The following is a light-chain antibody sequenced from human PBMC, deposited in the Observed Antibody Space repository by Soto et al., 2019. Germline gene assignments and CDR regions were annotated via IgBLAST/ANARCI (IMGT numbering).Light chain of an antibody. J-gene: IGLJ2*01. CDR3: SSYAGSNNLV. Sequence: QSVLTQPPSASGSPGQSVTISCTGTSSDVGGYNYVSWYQQYPGKAPKLMIYEVTKRPSGVPDRFSGSKSGNTASLTVSGFQAEDEADYYCSSYAGSNNLVFGGGTKVTVL. V-gene: IGLV2-8*01. CDR2: EVT. CDR1: SSDVGGYNY.